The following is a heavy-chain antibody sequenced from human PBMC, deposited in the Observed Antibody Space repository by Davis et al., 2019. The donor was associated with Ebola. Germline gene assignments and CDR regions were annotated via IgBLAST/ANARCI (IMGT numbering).Heavy chain of an antibody. D-gene: IGHD3-10*01. Sequence: GESLKISCAASGFNFSSYAMHWVRQAPGKGLEWVAVISYDGSNKYYADSVKGRFTISRDNSKNTLYLQMNSLRAEDTAVYYCAKDLVSIWFGELLNWFDPWGQGTLVTVSS. CDR2: ISYDGSNK. V-gene: IGHV3-30-3*01. CDR3: AKDLVSIWFGELLNWFDP. CDR1: GFNFSSYA. J-gene: IGHJ5*02.